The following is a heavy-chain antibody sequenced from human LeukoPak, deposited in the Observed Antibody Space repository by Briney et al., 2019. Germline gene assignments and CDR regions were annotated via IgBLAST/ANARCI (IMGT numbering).Heavy chain of an antibody. J-gene: IGHJ4*02. CDR3: ARGSHQLWLLDH. D-gene: IGHD5-18*01. CDR1: GFTLKTYS. Sequence: GGSLRLSCAASGFTLKTYSMNWVRQAPGKGLEWVSYISSGSTSIYYADSVKGRFTISRDTAKNSLYLQMNSLRAEDTAVYYCARGSHQLWLLDHWGQGTLVTVSS. CDR2: ISSGSTSI. V-gene: IGHV3-48*01.